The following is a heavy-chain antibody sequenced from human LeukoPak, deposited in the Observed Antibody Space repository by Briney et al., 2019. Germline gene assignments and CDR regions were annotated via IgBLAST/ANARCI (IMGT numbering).Heavy chain of an antibody. D-gene: IGHD5-18*01. V-gene: IGHV4-39*07. CDR1: GGSISSSSYY. CDR2: INHSGST. CDR3: ARVGSRAWYSYGPFDY. Sequence: SETLSLTCTVSGGSISSSSYYWGWIRQPPGKGLEWIGEINHSGSTNYNPSLKSRVTISVDTSKNQFSLKLSSVTAADTAVYYCARVGSRAWYSYGPFDYWGQGTLVTVSS. J-gene: IGHJ4*02.